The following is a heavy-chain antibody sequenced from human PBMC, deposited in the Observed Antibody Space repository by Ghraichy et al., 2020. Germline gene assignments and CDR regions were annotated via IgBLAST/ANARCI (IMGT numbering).Heavy chain of an antibody. J-gene: IGHJ6*02. CDR1: GGSVSSGSYY. V-gene: IGHV4-61*01. CDR3: ARDYYSDGMDV. Sequence: SETLSLTCTVSGGSVSSGSYYWSWIRQPPGKGLEWIGYIYYSGSTNYNPSLKSRVTISVDTSKNQFSLKLSSVTAADTAVYYCARDYYSDGMDVWGQGTTVTVSS. CDR2: IYYSGST.